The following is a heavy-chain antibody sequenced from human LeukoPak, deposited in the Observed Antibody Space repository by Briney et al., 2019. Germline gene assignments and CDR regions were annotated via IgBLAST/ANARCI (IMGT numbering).Heavy chain of an antibody. Sequence: GGSLRLSCAASGFTFSSCAMHWVRQAPGKGLEWVAVISYDGSDKYYPDSVKGRFTNSRDNSKNTLSLQMNSLRAEDAAVYYCAREAKDYGVYVPFDYWGQGTLVTVSS. CDR2: ISYDGSDK. V-gene: IGHV3-30-3*01. CDR1: GFTFSSCA. J-gene: IGHJ4*02. CDR3: AREAKDYGVYVPFDY. D-gene: IGHD4-17*01.